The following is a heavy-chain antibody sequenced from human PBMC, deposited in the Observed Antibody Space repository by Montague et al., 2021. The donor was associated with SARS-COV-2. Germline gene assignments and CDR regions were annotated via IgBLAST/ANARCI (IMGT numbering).Heavy chain of an antibody. Sequence: SETLSLTCSVSGFSISSGFYWAWILQSPGKGPAWIGTVYHSGYTXYNLSLKGRVTVSIDTAKNQFSLTVTSVTAADTAVYFCARRGYTGSDYFDYWGQGTLVTVSS. J-gene: IGHJ4*02. V-gene: IGHV4-38-2*01. CDR2: VYHSGYT. CDR3: ARRGYTGSDYFDY. CDR1: GFSISSGFY. D-gene: IGHD5-12*01.